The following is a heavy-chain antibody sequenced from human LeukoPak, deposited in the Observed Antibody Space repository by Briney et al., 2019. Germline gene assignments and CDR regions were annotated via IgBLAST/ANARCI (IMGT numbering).Heavy chain of an antibody. CDR2: IHGNGETT. CDR1: AFRFSSFA. Sequence: GGSLRLSCAASAFRFSSFAMTWVRQAPGKGLEWVSGIHGNGETTYYADSVKGRFTISRDNSRELLYLQMNSLRAEDTAVYYCAKNGDFWSGYPNWFDPWGQGTLVTVSS. J-gene: IGHJ5*02. D-gene: IGHD3-3*01. V-gene: IGHV3-23*01. CDR3: AKNGDFWSGYPNWFDP.